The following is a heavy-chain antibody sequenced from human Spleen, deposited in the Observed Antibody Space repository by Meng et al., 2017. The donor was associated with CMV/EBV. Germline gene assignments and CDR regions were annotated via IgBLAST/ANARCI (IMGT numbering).Heavy chain of an antibody. CDR3: ARDGSGWYLLYYYYYGMDV. CDR2: ISYDGSNK. CDR1: GFTFSSYA. J-gene: IGHJ6*02. Sequence: GGSLRLSCAASGFTFSSYAMHWVRQAPGKGLEWVAVISYDGSNKYYADSVKGRFTISRDNSKNTLYLQMNSLRAEDTAVYYCARDGSGWYLLYYYYYGMDVWGQGTTVTVSS. D-gene: IGHD6-19*01. V-gene: IGHV3-30-3*01.